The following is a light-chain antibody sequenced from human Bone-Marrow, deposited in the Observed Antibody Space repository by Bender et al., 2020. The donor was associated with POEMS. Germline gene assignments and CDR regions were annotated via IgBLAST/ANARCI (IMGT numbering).Light chain of an antibody. Sequence: QSVLAQSASVSASPGQSITISCNGTSSDVGDYNYVSWYQQYPGKAPKLMIYDVSKRPSGVSNRFSGYKSGNTASLTISGLQAEDEADYYCSSYTRSATVVFGGGTKLTVL. V-gene: IGLV2-14*01. CDR1: SSDVGDYNY. CDR3: SSYTRSATVV. CDR2: DVS. J-gene: IGLJ2*01.